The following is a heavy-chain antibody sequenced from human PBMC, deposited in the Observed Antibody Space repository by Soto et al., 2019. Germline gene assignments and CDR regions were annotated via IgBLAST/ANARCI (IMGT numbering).Heavy chain of an antibody. J-gene: IGHJ4*02. CDR1: GFTFSDYY. CDR2: MSGSSGTI. Sequence: QMQLVESGGGLVEPGGSLRLSCAASGFTFSDYYMTWVRQAPGKGLEWISYMSGSSGTISYANSVKGRFTISRDNAQNSLYLQMTSLRAEDTAVYYCARGTYRSKTDFDYWGQGTLVTVSS. CDR3: ARGTYRSKTDFDY. V-gene: IGHV3-11*01. D-gene: IGHD6-13*01.